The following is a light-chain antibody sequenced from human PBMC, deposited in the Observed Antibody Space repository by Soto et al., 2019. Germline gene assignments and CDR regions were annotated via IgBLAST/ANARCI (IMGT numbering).Light chain of an antibody. Sequence: EIVLTQSPGTLSLSPGERATLSCRASQSVSNNYLAWYQQKPGQAPRLLFYGASGRMAGIPDRFSGSGSGTDFTLTISRLEPEDFAVYYCQQYGSSIRTFGQGTKVEIK. CDR1: QSVSNNY. CDR3: QQYGSSIRT. CDR2: GAS. J-gene: IGKJ1*01. V-gene: IGKV3-20*01.